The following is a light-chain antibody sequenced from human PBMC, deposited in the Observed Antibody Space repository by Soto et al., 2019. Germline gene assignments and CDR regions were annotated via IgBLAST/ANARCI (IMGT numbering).Light chain of an antibody. CDR1: SSDVGGYNY. V-gene: IGLV2-8*01. J-gene: IGLJ1*01. CDR2: EVS. Sequence: VLTQPPSASGSPGQSVTISCTGTSSDVGGYNYVSWYQQHPGKAPKLMIYEVSKRPSGVPDRFSGSKSGNTASLTVSGLQAEDEADYYCSSYAGSTDVFGTGTKVTVL. CDR3: SSYAGSTDV.